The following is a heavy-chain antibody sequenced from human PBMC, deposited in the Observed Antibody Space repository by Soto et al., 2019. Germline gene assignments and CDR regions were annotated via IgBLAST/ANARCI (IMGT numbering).Heavy chain of an antibody. J-gene: IGHJ4*02. CDR3: ARDLDGSGSYYTNY. D-gene: IGHD3-10*01. Sequence: ASVKVSCKTSGYTFSSIGISWVRQAPGQGLEWMGWISPYEGNTYYAQRLQGRVTMTTDTSTSTAYMELRSLRSDDTAVYFCARDLDGSGSYYTNYWGQGTLVTVSS. CDR1: GYTFSSIG. V-gene: IGHV1-18*01. CDR2: ISPYEGNT.